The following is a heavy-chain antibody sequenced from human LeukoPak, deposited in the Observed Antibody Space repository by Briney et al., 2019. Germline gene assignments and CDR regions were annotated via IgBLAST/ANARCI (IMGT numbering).Heavy chain of an antibody. J-gene: IGHJ4*02. Sequence: PGGTLRLSCAASGFTFSSYGMSWVRQAPGKGLEWVSAISGSGGSTYYADSVKGRFTISRDNSKNTLYLQMNSLRAEDTAVYYCAKDRIAVADYFDYWGQGTLVTVSS. V-gene: IGHV3-23*01. CDR1: GFTFSSYG. D-gene: IGHD6-19*01. CDR2: ISGSGGST. CDR3: AKDRIAVADYFDY.